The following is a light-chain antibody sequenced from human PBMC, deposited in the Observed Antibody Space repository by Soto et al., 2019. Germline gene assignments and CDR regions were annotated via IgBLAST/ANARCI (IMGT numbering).Light chain of an antibody. CDR2: WAS. V-gene: IGKV4-1*01. CDR3: KQSHSTRPLT. Sequence: DIVMTQSPDSLAVSLGERATINCKSSQSVLYSSNNKNYLAWYQQKPGQPPKLLIYWASTRESGVPDRFSGSGCWTDFTLTISSLQAEDVAVYYCKQSHSTRPLTFGGGTKVEIK. J-gene: IGKJ4*01. CDR1: QSVLYSSNNKNY.